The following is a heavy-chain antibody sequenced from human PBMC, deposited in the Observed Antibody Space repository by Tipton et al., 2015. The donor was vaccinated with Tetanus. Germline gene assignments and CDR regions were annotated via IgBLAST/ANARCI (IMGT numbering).Heavy chain of an antibody. Sequence: GLVKPSETLSLTRTVSRGPISSYYWSWIRQPAGKGLEWIGHISNGNADYVPSLKSRLTLSVDLSKNQISLNLHSVTAADAGFYYCARGITDGYNRRFDYWGQGILVAVSS. CDR3: ARGITDGYNRRFDY. D-gene: IGHD5-24*01. CDR1: RGPISSYY. V-gene: IGHV4-4*07. J-gene: IGHJ4*02. CDR2: ISNGNA.